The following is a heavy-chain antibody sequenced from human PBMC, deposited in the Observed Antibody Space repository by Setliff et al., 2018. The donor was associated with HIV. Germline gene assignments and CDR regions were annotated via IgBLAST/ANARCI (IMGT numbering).Heavy chain of an antibody. CDR1: GFPVSYYI. J-gene: IGHJ3*02. D-gene: IGHD6-13*01. Sequence: GGSLRLSCAASGFPVSYYIMNWVRQAPGKGLEWVSFISRSNSYIYYADSVKGRFTISRDNAKNSLYLQMNSLRAEDTAVYYCAKATAAWDDAFDIWGQGTMVTVSS. CDR2: ISRSNSYI. V-gene: IGHV3-21*01. CDR3: AKATAAWDDAFDI.